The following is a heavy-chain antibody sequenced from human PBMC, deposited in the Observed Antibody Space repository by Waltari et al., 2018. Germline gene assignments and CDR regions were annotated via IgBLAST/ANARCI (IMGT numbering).Heavy chain of an antibody. V-gene: IGHV3-49*04. J-gene: IGHJ6*03. D-gene: IGHD2-2*01. CDR2: IRSKAYGGTT. CDR3: TRNYHTWSSTRPYYYYYMDV. CDR1: GFTFGDYA. Sequence: EVQLVESGGGLVQPGRSLRLSCTASGFTFGDYAMSWVRQAPGKGLEWVGFIRSKAYGGTTEYAASVKGRFTISRDDSKSIAYLQMNSLKTEDTAVHYCTRNYHTWSSTRPYYYYYMDVWGKGTTVTVSS.